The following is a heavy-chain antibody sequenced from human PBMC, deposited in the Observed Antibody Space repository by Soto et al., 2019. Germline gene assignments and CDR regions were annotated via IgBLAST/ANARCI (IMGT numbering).Heavy chain of an antibody. D-gene: IGHD6-6*01. J-gene: IGHJ5*02. CDR1: GFTFDDYA. CDR2: ISWNSGNI. V-gene: IGHV3-9*01. CDR3: AKAYTPHFIAVREDNWFDP. Sequence: PGGSLRLSCAASGFTFDDYAMHWVRQVPGKGLEWVSGISWNSGNIDYADSVKGRFTISRDNAKNSLYLQMNSLRAEDTALYYCAKAYTPHFIAVREDNWFDPWGQGT.